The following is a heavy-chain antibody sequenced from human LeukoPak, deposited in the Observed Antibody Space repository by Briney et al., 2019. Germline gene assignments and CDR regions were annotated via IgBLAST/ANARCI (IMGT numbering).Heavy chain of an antibody. V-gene: IGHV1-2*02. Sequence: ASVKVSCKASGYTFTGYYMHWVRQAPGQGLEWMGWINPNSGGTNYAQKFQGRVTLTRDMSTSTDYMELSSLRSEDTAVYYCARELDYYDSSGYDFFDYWGQGTLVTVSS. J-gene: IGHJ4*02. CDR2: INPNSGGT. D-gene: IGHD3-22*01. CDR3: ARELDYYDSSGYDFFDY. CDR1: GYTFTGYY.